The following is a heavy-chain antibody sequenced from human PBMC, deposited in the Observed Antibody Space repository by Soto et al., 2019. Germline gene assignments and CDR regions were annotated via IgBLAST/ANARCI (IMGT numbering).Heavy chain of an antibody. CDR1: GYTFTSYD. CDR3: ARGLRQWLRIGTNWFDP. D-gene: IGHD6-19*01. CDR2: MNPNSGNT. J-gene: IGHJ5*02. V-gene: IGHV1-8*01. Sequence: QVQLVQSGAEVKKPGASVKVSCKASGYTFTSYDISWVRHATGQGLEWMGWMNPNSGNTGYAQKFQGRVTMTRNTSISTAYMELSSLRSEDTAVYYCARGLRQWLRIGTNWFDPWGQGTLVTVSS.